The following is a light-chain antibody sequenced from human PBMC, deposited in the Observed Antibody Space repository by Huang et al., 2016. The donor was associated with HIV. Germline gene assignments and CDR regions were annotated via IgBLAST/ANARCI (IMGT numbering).Light chain of an antibody. V-gene: IGKV1-5*03. J-gene: IGKJ2*01. CDR2: KAS. CDR3: QQYNSYPYT. Sequence: DIQMTQSPSTLSASVGDRVTITCRASQSISSWLAWYQQKPGKAPKLLIYKASSRESGVQARLSGSGAGTEFTLTISSLQPDDFATYYCQQYNSYPYTFGQGTKLEIK. CDR1: QSISSW.